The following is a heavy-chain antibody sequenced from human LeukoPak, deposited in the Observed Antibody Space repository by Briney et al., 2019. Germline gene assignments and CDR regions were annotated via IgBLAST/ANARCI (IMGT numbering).Heavy chain of an antibody. D-gene: IGHD1-26*01. CDR2: IIPIFGTA. J-gene: IGHJ3*02. V-gene: IGHV1-69*05. Sequence: SVKVSCKASGYTFTSYAMHWVRQAPGQRLEWMGGIIPIFGTANYAQKFQGRVTITTDESTSTAYMELSSLRSEDTAVYYCARDGSGSYRPPDAFDIWGQGTMVTVSS. CDR3: ARDGSGSYRPPDAFDI. CDR1: GYTFTSYA.